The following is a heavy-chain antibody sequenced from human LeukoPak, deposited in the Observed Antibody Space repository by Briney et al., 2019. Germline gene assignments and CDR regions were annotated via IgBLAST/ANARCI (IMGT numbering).Heavy chain of an antibody. CDR3: AREISTTGSYYSTFDY. CDR2: INPNSGGT. D-gene: IGHD1-26*01. Sequence: ASVKVSCKASGYTFTSYYMHWVRQAPGQGLEWMGWINPNSGGTNYAQKFQGRVTMTRDTSISTAYMELSRLRSDDTAVYYCAREISTTGSYYSTFDYWGQGTLVTVSS. V-gene: IGHV1-2*02. CDR1: GYTFTSYY. J-gene: IGHJ4*02.